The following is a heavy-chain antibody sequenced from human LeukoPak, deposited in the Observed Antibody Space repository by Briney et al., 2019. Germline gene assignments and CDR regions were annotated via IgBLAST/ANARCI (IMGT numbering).Heavy chain of an antibody. CDR1: GGPFSGYY. J-gene: IGHJ4*02. Sequence: PSETLSLTCAVYGGPFSGYYWSWIRQPPGKRLEWIGEINHSGCTNYNPSLKSRVTISVDTSKNQFSLKLSSVTAADTAVSYCARHTKMQWLALPYYFDYWGQGTLVTVSS. CDR2: INHSGCT. D-gene: IGHD6-19*01. CDR3: ARHTKMQWLALPYYFDY. V-gene: IGHV4-34*01.